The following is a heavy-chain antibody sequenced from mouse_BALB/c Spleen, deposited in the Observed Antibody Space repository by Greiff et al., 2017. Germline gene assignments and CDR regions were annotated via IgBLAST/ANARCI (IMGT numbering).Heavy chain of an antibody. J-gene: IGHJ2*01. CDR3: ARRMDYFYFDY. CDR1: GDSITSGY. D-gene: IGHD1-1*01. CDR2: ISNSGST. V-gene: IGHV3-8*02. Sequence: DVKLQESGPSLVKPSQTLSLTCSVTGDSITSGYWNWIRKFPGNKLEYMGYISNSGSTYYNPSLKSRLSITRDTATNQYYLQLNSVTTEDTATYYCARRMDYFYFDYWGQGTTLTVSS.